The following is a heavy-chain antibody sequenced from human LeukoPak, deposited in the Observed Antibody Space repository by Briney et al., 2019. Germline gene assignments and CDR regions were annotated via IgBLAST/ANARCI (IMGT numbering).Heavy chain of an antibody. CDR3: AREGVGATRLPHYYYYYGMDV. D-gene: IGHD1-26*01. V-gene: IGHV3-7*01. J-gene: IGHJ6*02. CDR1: GFTLSNYW. CDR2: IKQDGSEK. Sequence: PGGSLRLSCVASGFTLSNYWMSWVRQAPGMGLEWVASIKQDGSEKNYVDSVKGRFTISRDNAKSSLYLQMNSLRAEDTAVYYCAREGVGATRLPHYYYYYGMDVWGQGTTVTVSS.